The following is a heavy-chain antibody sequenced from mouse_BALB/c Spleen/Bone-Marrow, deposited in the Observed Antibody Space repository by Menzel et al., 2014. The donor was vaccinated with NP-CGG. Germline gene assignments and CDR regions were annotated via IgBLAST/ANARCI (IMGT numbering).Heavy chain of an antibody. J-gene: IGHJ3*01. V-gene: IGHV1-7*01. D-gene: IGHD2-14*01. CDR1: GYTFTSYW. CDR3: ARYYRYDGFAY. CDR2: INPSTGYT. Sequence: VQLQQSGAELAKPGASVKMSCKASGYTFTSYWMHWVKQRPGQGLEWIGYINPSTGYTEYNQKFKDKATLTADKSSSTAYMQLSSLTSEDSAVYCCARYYRYDGFAYWGQGTLVTVSA.